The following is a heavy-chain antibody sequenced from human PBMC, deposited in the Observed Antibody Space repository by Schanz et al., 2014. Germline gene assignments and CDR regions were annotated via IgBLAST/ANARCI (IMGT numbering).Heavy chain of an antibody. CDR3: AKDLLYGAPMPLNHLDY. V-gene: IGHV3-48*01. J-gene: IGHJ4*02. CDR1: GFAFSSYS. Sequence: QLVGSGGGLIQPGGSLRLSCTASGFAFSSYSMNWVRQAPGKGLEWVSYISSSGTTIYYADSVKGRFTISRDNAKNSLFLQMNSLRVEDTAVYYCAKDLLYGAPMPLNHLDYWGQGTLVTVSS. D-gene: IGHD2-2*01. CDR2: ISSSGTTI.